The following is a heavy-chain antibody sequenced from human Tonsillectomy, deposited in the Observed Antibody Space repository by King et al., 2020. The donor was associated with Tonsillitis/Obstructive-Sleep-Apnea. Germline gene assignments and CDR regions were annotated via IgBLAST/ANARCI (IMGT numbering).Heavy chain of an antibody. Sequence: VQLVESGAEVKKPGSSVKVSCKASGGTFSSYAISWVRQAPGHGLEWMGGIIPIFGTANYAQKFQGRVTITADESTSTAYMELSRLRSKGTAVYYWARADTMVQGVKAGRGPYYYYYMDVWGKGTTVTVSS. D-gene: IGHD3-10*01. CDR3: ARADTMVQGVKAGRGPYYYYYMDV. CDR1: GGTFSSYA. J-gene: IGHJ6*03. V-gene: IGHV1-69*01. CDR2: IIPIFGTA.